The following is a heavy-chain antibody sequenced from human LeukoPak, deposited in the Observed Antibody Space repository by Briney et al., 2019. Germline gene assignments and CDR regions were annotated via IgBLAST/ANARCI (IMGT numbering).Heavy chain of an antibody. V-gene: IGHV1-3*01. CDR1: GYTFTNYG. Sequence: GASVKVSCKTSGYTFTNYGMHWVRQAPGQRLEWMGWINAGNGNTKYSQKFQGRVTITRDTSASTAYMELSSLRSEDTAVYYCASGSWYDDNDAFDIWGQGTMVTVSS. J-gene: IGHJ3*02. D-gene: IGHD6-13*01. CDR2: INAGNGNT. CDR3: ASGSWYDDNDAFDI.